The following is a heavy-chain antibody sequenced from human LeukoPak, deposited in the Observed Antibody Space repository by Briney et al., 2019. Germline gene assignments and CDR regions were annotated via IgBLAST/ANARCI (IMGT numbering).Heavy chain of an antibody. CDR3: ARDSGYYDFWSGYYEPIFDY. D-gene: IGHD3-3*01. CDR2: INSDGSST. Sequence: GGSLRLSCAASGFTFSSYWMHWVRQAPGKGLVWASRINSDGSSTSYADSVKGRFTISRDNAKNTLYLQMNSLRAEDTAVYYCARDSGYYDFWSGYYEPIFDYWGQGTLVTVSS. CDR1: GFTFSSYW. J-gene: IGHJ4*02. V-gene: IGHV3-74*01.